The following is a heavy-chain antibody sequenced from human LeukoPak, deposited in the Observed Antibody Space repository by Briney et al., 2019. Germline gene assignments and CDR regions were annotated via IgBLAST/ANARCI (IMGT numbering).Heavy chain of an antibody. CDR2: ISSSNSYI. J-gene: IGHJ4*02. CDR3: ARGGLELDY. V-gene: IGHV3-21*01. D-gene: IGHD1-7*01. Sequence: SLRLSCAASGFTFSTYSMNWVRQAPGKGLEWVSSISSSNSYIYYADSMKGRLTISRDNAKNALYLQMNSLRAEDTAVYYCARGGLELDYWGQGTLVTVSS. CDR1: GFTFSTYS.